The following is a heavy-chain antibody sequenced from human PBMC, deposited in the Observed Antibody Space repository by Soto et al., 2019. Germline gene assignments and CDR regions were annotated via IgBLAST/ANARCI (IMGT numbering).Heavy chain of an antibody. CDR1: GYTFTSYD. V-gene: IGHV1-8*01. CDR3: ARGSLVPAARVPGGWLRLLRASGYYGMDV. J-gene: IGHJ6*02. D-gene: IGHD2-2*01. CDR2: MNPNSGNT. Sequence: XSVKVSCKASGYTFTSYDMHWVRQATGQGLEWMGWMNPNSGNTGDSQKFRGRVTMTRNTSISTAYMELSSLRSEYTAVYYCARGSLVPAARVPGGWLRLLRASGYYGMDVWGQGTTVTVSS.